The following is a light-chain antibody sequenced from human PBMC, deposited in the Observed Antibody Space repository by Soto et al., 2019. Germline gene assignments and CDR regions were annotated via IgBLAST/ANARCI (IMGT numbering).Light chain of an antibody. J-gene: IGKJ5*01. CDR3: QQSHSNAIT. Sequence: DIQMTQSPSSLSASVGDRVSITCRASQSIRYYLNWYQQKPGKAPKLLINAASILQSGVPSRFSGSGSGTDFTVTISSLQPEDSATYYCQQSHSNAITFGQGTRLEMK. CDR1: QSIRYY. CDR2: AAS. V-gene: IGKV1-39*01.